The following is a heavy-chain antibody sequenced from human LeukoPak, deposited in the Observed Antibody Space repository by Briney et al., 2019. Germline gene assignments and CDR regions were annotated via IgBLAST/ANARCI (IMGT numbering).Heavy chain of an antibody. CDR3: ARQLRYCTNGVCYRAWFDP. Sequence: PSETLSLTCTVSGGSISSSTYYWGWIRQPPGKGLEWIGSIYYSGSAYYGPSLKSRVTISVDTSKNQFSLKLSSVTAADTAVYYCARQLRYCTNGVCYRAWFDPWGQGTLVTVSS. J-gene: IGHJ5*02. V-gene: IGHV4-39*01. CDR1: GGSISSSTYY. D-gene: IGHD2-8*01. CDR2: IYYSGSA.